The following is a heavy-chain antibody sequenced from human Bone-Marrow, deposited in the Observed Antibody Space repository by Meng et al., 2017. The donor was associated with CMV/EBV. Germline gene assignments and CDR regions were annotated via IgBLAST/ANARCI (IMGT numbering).Heavy chain of an antibody. V-gene: IGHV4-39*01. J-gene: IGHJ4*02. CDR1: GGSISSSSYY. CDR3: ASLPIDNRDGYNHFDY. Sequence: SETLSLTCTVSGGSISSSSYYWGWIRQPPGKGLEWIGSIYYSGSTYYNPSLKSRVTISVDTSKNQFSLKLSSVTAADTAVYYCASLPIDNRDGYNHFDYWGQGTLVTVSS. CDR2: IYYSGST. D-gene: IGHD5-24*01.